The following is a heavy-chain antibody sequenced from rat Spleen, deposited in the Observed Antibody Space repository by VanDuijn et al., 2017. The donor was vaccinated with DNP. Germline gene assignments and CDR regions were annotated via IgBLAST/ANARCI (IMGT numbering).Heavy chain of an antibody. CDR3: TKDLQWYAMDA. V-gene: IGHV5-46*01. D-gene: IGHD1-1*01. CDR1: GFSFNNFP. Sequence: EVQLVESGGGLVQPGRSMKLSCAASGFSFNNFPMAWVRQAPTKGLEWVASINPDGASTYYLDSVKGRFTISRDNAENTVYLQMDSLRSEDTATYYCTKDLQWYAMDAWGQGTSVTVSA. J-gene: IGHJ4*01. CDR2: INPDGAST.